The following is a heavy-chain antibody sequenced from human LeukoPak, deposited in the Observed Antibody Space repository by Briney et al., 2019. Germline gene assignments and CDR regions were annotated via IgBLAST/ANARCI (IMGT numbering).Heavy chain of an antibody. J-gene: IGHJ5*02. V-gene: IGHV4-39*07. CDR3: ARYPGGHNWFDP. CDR1: GGSISSSSYY. CDR2: IYYSGST. Sequence: KPSETLSLTCTVSGGSISSSSYYWGWIRQPPGKGLEWIGSIYYSGSTYYNPSLKSRVTISVDTSKNQFSLKLSSVTAADTAVYYCARYPGGHNWFDPWGQGTLVTVSS. D-gene: IGHD4-23*01.